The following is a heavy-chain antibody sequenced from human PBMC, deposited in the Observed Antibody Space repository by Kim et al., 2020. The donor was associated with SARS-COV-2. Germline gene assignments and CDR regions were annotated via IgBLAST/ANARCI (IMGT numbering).Heavy chain of an antibody. Sequence: SETLSLTCTVSGGSISSSSYYWGWIRQPPGKGLEWIGSIYYSGSTYYNPSLKSRVTISVDTSKNQFSLKLSSVTAADTAVYYCARSRYYGSGENGWFDPWGQGTLVTVSS. CDR1: GGSISSSSYY. J-gene: IGHJ5*02. V-gene: IGHV4-39*07. CDR2: IYYSGST. CDR3: ARSRYYGSGENGWFDP. D-gene: IGHD3-10*01.